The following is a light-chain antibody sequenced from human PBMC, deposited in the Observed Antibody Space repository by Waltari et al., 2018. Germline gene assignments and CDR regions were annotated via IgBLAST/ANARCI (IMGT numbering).Light chain of an antibody. CDR3: MQTTHWPRT. CDR2: KIS. Sequence: DVVMTQSPLSLSVTLEQPASISCKSSQSLVHSDGKTYLNWFHQRPGQSPRRLIYKISNRESGVTDRFSGSGSGTDFTLTINRVEAEDVGVYYCMQTTHWPRTFGQGTKLEIK. J-gene: IGKJ2*01. V-gene: IGKV2-30*02. CDR1: QSLVHSDGKTY.